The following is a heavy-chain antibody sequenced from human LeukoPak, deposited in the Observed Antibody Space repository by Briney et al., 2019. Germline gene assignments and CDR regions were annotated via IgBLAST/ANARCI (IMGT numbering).Heavy chain of an antibody. Sequence: GSLRLSRAASGFTFSKAWMSWVRQAPGKGLEWVGRIKRKTNGGTTDYAAPVKGRFTISRDDSNNTLYLQMNSLKTEDTAVYYCTTDAATIAAAGTGPYWGQGTLVTVSS. D-gene: IGHD6-13*01. J-gene: IGHJ4*02. CDR3: TTDAATIAAAGTGPY. CDR1: GFTFSKAW. CDR2: IKRKTNGGTT. V-gene: IGHV3-15*01.